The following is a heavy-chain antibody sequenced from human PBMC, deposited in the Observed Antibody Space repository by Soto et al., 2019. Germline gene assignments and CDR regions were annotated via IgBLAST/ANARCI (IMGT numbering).Heavy chain of an antibody. J-gene: IGHJ4*02. V-gene: IGHV3-15*01. D-gene: IGHD2-21*02. CDR3: TTPLPYCGGDCYSDY. CDR1: GFTFSNAW. CDR2: IKSKTDGGTT. Sequence: EVQLVESGGGLVKPGGSLRLSCAASGFTFSNAWMSWVRQAPGQGLEWVGRIKSKTDGGTTDYAAPVKGRFTISRDDSKNTLYLQRNSLKTEDTAVYYCTTPLPYCGGDCYSDYWGQGTLVTVSS.